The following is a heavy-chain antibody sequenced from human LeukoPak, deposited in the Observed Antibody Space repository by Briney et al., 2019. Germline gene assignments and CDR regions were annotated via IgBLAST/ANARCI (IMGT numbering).Heavy chain of an antibody. V-gene: IGHV3-33*01. CDR2: IWYDGSQR. CDR3: VRGADMNYNFENSFYFDS. Sequence: GGSLRLSCAVSGFTMKNFGMHWVRQAPGKWLEWVAVIWYDGSQRHYMDSVKGRFTISRENSMNTLSLEMNGLRVEDTAVYYCVRGADMNYNFENSFYFDSWGQGALVIVSS. CDR1: GFTMKNFG. D-gene: IGHD3-3*01. J-gene: IGHJ4*02.